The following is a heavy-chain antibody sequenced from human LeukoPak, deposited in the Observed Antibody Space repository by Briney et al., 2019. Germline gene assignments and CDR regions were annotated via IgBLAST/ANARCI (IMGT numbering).Heavy chain of an antibody. D-gene: IGHD3-9*01. CDR2: INAGNGNT. V-gene: IGHV1-3*01. J-gene: IGHJ4*02. Sequence: ASVKVSCKASGYTFTSYAMHWVRQAPGQRLEWMGWINAGNGNTKYSQKFQGRVTITRDTSASTAYMELSSLRSEDTAVYYCARGGLGALRYFDWLFDYWGQGTLVTVSS. CDR3: ARGGLGALRYFDWLFDY. CDR1: GYTFTSYA.